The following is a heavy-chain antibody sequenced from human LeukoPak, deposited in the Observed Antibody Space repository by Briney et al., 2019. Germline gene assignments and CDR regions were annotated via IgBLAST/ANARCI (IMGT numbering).Heavy chain of an antibody. V-gene: IGHV4-38-2*02. CDR3: ASPTIFGVRDAFDI. Sequence: SETLSLTCTVSGYSISSGYYWGWIRQPPGKGLEWIGSGSTYYNPSLKSRVTISVDTSKNQFSLKLSSVTAADTAVYYCASPTIFGVRDAFDIWGQGTMVTVSS. D-gene: IGHD3-3*01. CDR2: SGST. J-gene: IGHJ3*02. CDR1: GYSISSGYY.